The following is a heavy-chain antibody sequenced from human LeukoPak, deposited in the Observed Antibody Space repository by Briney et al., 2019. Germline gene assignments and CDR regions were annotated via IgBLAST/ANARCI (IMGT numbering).Heavy chain of an antibody. V-gene: IGHV3-23*01. J-gene: IGHJ6*02. D-gene: IGHD3-10*01. Sequence: PGGSLRLSCAASGFTFSSYAMSWVRQAPGKGLEWVSGISGSGGSTYYADSVKGRFTISRDNSKNTVYLQMTSLRADDTAVYYCAKNYGSGRGVPYGMDVWGQGTTVTVSS. CDR1: GFTFSSYA. CDR2: ISGSGGST. CDR3: AKNYGSGRGVPYGMDV.